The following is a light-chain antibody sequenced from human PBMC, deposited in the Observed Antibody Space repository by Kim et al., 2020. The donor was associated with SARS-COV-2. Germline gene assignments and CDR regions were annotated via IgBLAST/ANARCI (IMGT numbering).Light chain of an antibody. J-gene: IGLJ2*01. Sequence: QSVLTQPPSVSAAPGQKVTISCSGSSSNIGINYVSWYQQLPGTAPKLLIYDNNERPSGIPDRFSASKSGTSATLGITGLQTGDEADYYCGTWDNSLNNMVFGEGTQLSVL. V-gene: IGLV1-51*01. CDR2: DNN. CDR1: SSNIGINY. CDR3: GTWDNSLNNMV.